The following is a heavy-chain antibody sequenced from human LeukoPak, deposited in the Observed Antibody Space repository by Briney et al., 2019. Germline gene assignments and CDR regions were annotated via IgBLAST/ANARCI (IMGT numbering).Heavy chain of an antibody. CDR1: GFTFSSYA. J-gene: IGHJ4*02. V-gene: IGHV3-23*01. D-gene: IGHD3-16*02. CDR2: ISGSGGNT. CDR3: AKTVSGSHSYQGGDY. Sequence: PGGSLRLSCAASGFTFSSYAMSWVRQAPGKGLEWVSAISGSGGNTYYADSVKGRFTMSRDNSKNTLCLQMNSLRAEDTAVYFCAKTVSGSHSYQGGDYWGQGTLVTVST.